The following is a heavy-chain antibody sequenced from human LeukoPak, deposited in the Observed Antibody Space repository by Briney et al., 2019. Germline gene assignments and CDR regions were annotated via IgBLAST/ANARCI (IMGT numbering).Heavy chain of an antibody. Sequence: ASVKVSCKASGYTFISYYMQWVRQAPGQGLEWMGIINPSGGSTSYAQKFQGRVTMTRDTSTNTVYMELSSLRSEDTAVYYCARDRAVAGQAGAARWGQGTLVTVSS. CDR3: ARDRAVAGQAGAAR. CDR2: INPSGGST. J-gene: IGHJ4*02. V-gene: IGHV1-46*01. D-gene: IGHD6-19*01. CDR1: GYTFISYY.